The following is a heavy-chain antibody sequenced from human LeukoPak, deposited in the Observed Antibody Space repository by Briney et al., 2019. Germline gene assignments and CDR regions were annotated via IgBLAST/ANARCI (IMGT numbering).Heavy chain of an antibody. Sequence: PGGSLRLSCAASGFSVSKNYMSWVRQAAGKGLEWASIISGGGDTYYADSVKGRFTISRDNTENTLYLQMNSLRVEDTAVYYCARVKTDTSGWHHFDYWGQGTLVTVSS. J-gene: IGHJ4*02. CDR1: GFSVSKNY. D-gene: IGHD5-18*01. CDR2: ISGGGDT. CDR3: ARVKTDTSGWHHFDY. V-gene: IGHV3-53*05.